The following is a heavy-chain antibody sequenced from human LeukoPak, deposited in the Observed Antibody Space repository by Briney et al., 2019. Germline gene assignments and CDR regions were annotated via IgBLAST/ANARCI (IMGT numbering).Heavy chain of an antibody. V-gene: IGHV3-48*03. CDR3: VRDGGDS. D-gene: IGHD3-16*01. CDR2: ISASGSGSTT. CDR1: GFTSSSYE. Sequence: PGGSLRLSCAASGFTSSSYEMNWVRQAPGKGLEWVSYISASGSGSTTYYADSVKGRFTISRDNAKNSLDLQMDSLRVEDTAVYYCVRDGGDSWGQGTLVTVSS. J-gene: IGHJ4*02.